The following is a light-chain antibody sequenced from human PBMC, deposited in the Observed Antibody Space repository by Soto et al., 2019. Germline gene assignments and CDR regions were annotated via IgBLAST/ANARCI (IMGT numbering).Light chain of an antibody. Sequence: EIVMTQSPATLSVSPGERATLSCRASQSVRTNLVWYQQKPGQAPRLLIYGAYTRATGVPGRFSGTGSGTEFTLTISSLQSEDSAVYYCQQYNHWWTFGQGTKVDIK. J-gene: IGKJ1*01. CDR3: QQYNHWWT. CDR2: GAY. V-gene: IGKV3-15*01. CDR1: QSVRTN.